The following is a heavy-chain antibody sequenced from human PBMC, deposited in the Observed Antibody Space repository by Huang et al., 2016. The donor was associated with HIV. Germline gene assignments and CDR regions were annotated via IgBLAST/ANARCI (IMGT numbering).Heavy chain of an antibody. CDR2: MNPNTGNT. CDR3: ARSAYGDLDY. Sequence: QVHLVQSGAEVKKPGASVKVSCKASGYTFTNYDINWVRQAPGRGLCGMGWMNPNTGNTGVAQSFQGRVTMTRKTSITTAYMELTSLTSEDTAVYYCARSAYGDLDYWGLGTLVIVSS. D-gene: IGHD4-17*01. CDR1: GYTFTNYD. J-gene: IGHJ4*02. V-gene: IGHV1-8*02.